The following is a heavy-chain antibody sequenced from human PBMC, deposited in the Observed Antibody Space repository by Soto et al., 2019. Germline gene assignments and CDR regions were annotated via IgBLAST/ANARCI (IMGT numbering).Heavy chain of an antibody. CDR1: GGSISSGGYY. Sequence: SETLSLTCTVSGGSISSGGYYWSWIRQHPGKGLEWIGYIYYSGSTYYNPSLKSRVTISVDTPKNQFSLKLSSVTAADTAVYYCARDSARPYYYDSSGSWYYGMDVWGQGTTVTVSS. J-gene: IGHJ6*02. D-gene: IGHD3-22*01. V-gene: IGHV4-31*03. CDR3: ARDSARPYYYDSSGSWYYGMDV. CDR2: IYYSGST.